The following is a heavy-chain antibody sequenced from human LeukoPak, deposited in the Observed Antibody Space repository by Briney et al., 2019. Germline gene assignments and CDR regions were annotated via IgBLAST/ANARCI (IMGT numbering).Heavy chain of an antibody. CDR3: ARLSGPSGGPVSFFGLDV. V-gene: IGHV4-59*08. D-gene: IGHD6-19*01. CDR1: SRSKTNYY. J-gene: IGHJ6*02. Sequence: PSDTLSLICTLSSRSKTNYYWRCIPHPPGEALEWLSHIYYRGDTKYNPSLKSRVTISLDTSTQQFSLRMTSVSDADTAAYYCARLSGPSGGPVSFFGLDVWGQGTTVAVSS. CDR2: IYYRGDT.